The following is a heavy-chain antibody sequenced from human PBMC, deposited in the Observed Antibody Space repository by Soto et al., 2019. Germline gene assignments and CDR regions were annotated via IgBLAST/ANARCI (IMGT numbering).Heavy chain of an antibody. CDR1: GGSISSGGYY. Sequence: QVQLQESGPGLVKPSQTLSLTCTVSGGSISSGGYYWSWIRQHPGKGLEWIGYIYSSGSTYYNPSLKSRVTISVARYTNQFSLKLSSVTAADTAVYYCARDPRTTVTGITKGSFNLSYYYYGMDVCGQGTTVTVSS. D-gene: IGHD4-17*01. CDR3: ARDPRTTVTGITKGSFNLSYYYYGMDV. CDR2: IYSSGST. V-gene: IGHV4-31*03. J-gene: IGHJ6*02.